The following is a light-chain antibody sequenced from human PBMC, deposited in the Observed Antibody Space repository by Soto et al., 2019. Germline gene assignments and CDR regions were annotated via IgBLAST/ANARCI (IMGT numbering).Light chain of an antibody. CDR2: EVS. CDR1: SSDVGGYNY. Sequence: QSALTQPASVSGSPGQSITISCTGTSSDVGGYNYVSWYQQHPGKAPKLMIYEVSNRPSGVSNRFSGSKSGNTASLTISGHQAEDEADYYCSSYTSSSPDVFGTGTKLTVL. CDR3: SSYTSSSPDV. V-gene: IGLV2-14*01. J-gene: IGLJ1*01.